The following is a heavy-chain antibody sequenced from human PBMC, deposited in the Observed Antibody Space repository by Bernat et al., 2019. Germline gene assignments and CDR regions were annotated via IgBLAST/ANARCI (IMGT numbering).Heavy chain of an antibody. CDR1: GFTFSSYW. Sequence: EVQLVESGGGLVQPGGSLRLSCAASGFTFSSYWMSWVRQAPGKGLEWVANIKQDGSEKYYVDSVKGRFTISRDNAKNSLYLQMNSLSAEDTAVYYCERVIKYYDILTGYYTPPGLIDIWGQGTMVTVSS. D-gene: IGHD3-9*01. CDR3: ERVIKYYDILTGYYTPPGLIDI. CDR2: IKQDGSEK. J-gene: IGHJ3*02. V-gene: IGHV3-7*04.